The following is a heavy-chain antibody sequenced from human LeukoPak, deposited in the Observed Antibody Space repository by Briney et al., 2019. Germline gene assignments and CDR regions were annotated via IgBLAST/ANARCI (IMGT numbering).Heavy chain of an antibody. CDR2: LYTSGSI. CDR1: GASISRYY. D-gene: IGHD6-19*01. V-gene: IGHV4-4*07. CDR3: ARVSSTGRYDY. J-gene: IGHJ4*02. Sequence: SETLSLTCSVSGASISRYYWNWIRQPAGKRLEWIGRLYTSGSIYYNPSLRSRVTISLDKSKNQFYLRLSSVTAADTAVYYCARVSSTGRYDYWGQGTLVTVSS.